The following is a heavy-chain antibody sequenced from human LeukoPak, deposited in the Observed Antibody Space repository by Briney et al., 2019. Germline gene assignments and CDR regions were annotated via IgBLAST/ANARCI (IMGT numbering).Heavy chain of an antibody. J-gene: IGHJ3*02. CDR3: ARGYCSGGSCYHDAFDI. V-gene: IGHV4-59*01. Sequence: PSETLSLTCTVSGGSISSYYWSWIRQPPGKGLEWIGYIYYSGSTNYNPSLKSRVTLSVDTSKNQFSLKLSSVTAADTAVYYCARGYCSGGSCYHDAFDIWGQGTMVTVSS. CDR1: GGSISSYY. D-gene: IGHD2-15*01. CDR2: IYYSGST.